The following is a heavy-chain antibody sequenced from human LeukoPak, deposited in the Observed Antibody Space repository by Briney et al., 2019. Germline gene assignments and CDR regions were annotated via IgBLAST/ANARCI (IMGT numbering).Heavy chain of an antibody. CDR3: ARPDVVVVAATPSRPDY. D-gene: IGHD2-15*01. V-gene: IGHV3-23*01. CDR2: ISGSGGST. CDR1: GFTFSSYA. J-gene: IGHJ4*02. Sequence: GGSLRLSCAASGFTFSSYAMSWVRQAPGKGLEWVSAISGSGGSTYYADSVKGRFTISRDNSKNTLYLQMNSLRAEDTAVYYCARPDVVVVAATPSRPDYWGQGALVTVSS.